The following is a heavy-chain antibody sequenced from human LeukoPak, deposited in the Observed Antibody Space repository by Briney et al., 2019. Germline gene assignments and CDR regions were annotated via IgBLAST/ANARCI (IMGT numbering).Heavy chain of an antibody. D-gene: IGHD3-10*01. CDR2: IYYSGNT. J-gene: IGHJ5*02. CDR3: ARDSGTTGEVKFDP. Sequence: SETLSLTCTVSGVSISSSNSYWGWIRQPPGKRLEWIGSIYYSGNTYYNASLKSQVSISIDTSKNQFSLNLISVTAADTAVYYCARDSGTTGEVKFDPWGQGTLVTVSS. V-gene: IGHV4-39*07. CDR1: GVSISSSNSY.